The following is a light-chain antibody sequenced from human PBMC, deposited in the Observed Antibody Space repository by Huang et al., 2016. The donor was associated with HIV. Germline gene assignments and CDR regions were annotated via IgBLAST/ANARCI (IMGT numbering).Light chain of an antibody. CDR1: QNVRTC. Sequence: DIQMTQSPSSVSASVGDRVIITCRASQNVRTCFAWYQQKPGKAPNLLLSAASTWHTGVPARFSGSGSGTDFTLTISGLQPEDFATYYCLQANSFPLTFGGGTKVEIK. CDR3: LQANSFPLT. J-gene: IGKJ4*01. V-gene: IGKV1-12*01. CDR2: AAS.